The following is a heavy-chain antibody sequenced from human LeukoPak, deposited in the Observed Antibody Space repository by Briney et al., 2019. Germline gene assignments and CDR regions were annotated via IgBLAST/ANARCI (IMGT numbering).Heavy chain of an antibody. Sequence: SETLSLTCTVSGGSISSGGYYWSWIRQHPGKGLEWIGYIYYSGSTYYNPSLKSRVTISVDTSKNQFSLKLSSVTAADTAVYYCAGGGIQRDYYDSSGYHPWGQGTLVTVSS. CDR3: AGGGIQRDYYDSSGYHP. CDR1: GGSISSGGYY. V-gene: IGHV4-31*03. D-gene: IGHD3-22*01. CDR2: IYYSGST. J-gene: IGHJ5*02.